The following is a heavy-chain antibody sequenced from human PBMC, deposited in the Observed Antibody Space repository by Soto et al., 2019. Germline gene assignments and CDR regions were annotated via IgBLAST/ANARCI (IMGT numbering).Heavy chain of an antibody. J-gene: IGHJ6*02. Sequence: GGSLRLSCAASGFTLSSYAMSWVRQAPGKGLEWVSAISGSGGSTYYADSVKGRFTISRDNSKNTLYLQMNSLRAEDTAVYYCAKEGYNWNDYYYYGMDVWGQGTTVTVSS. CDR1: GFTLSSYA. D-gene: IGHD1-1*01. CDR3: AKEGYNWNDYYYYGMDV. V-gene: IGHV3-23*01. CDR2: ISGSGGST.